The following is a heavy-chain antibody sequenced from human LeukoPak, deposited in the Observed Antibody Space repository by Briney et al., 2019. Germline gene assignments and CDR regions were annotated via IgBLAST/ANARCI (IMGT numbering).Heavy chain of an antibody. CDR1: GFTFSSYA. J-gene: IGHJ4*02. CDR2: ISYDGSNK. D-gene: IGHD3-9*01. CDR3: AKDLTGSLGY. V-gene: IGHV3-30*04. Sequence: TGGSLRLSCAASGFTFSSYAMHWVRQAPGKGLEWVAVISYDGSNKYYADSVKGRFTISRDSSKNTLYLQMNSLRAEDTAVYYCAKDLTGSLGYWGQGTLVTVSS.